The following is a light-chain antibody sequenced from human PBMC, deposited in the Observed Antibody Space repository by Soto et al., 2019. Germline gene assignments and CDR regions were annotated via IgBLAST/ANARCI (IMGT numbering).Light chain of an antibody. J-gene: IGKJ4*01. CDR3: HQYGSSPLT. CDR2: GAT. Sequence: EIVLTQSPGTLSLSPGDRATLSCRARQSVSFSYLAWYQQKAGQAPRLLIYGATSRATGIPDRFSGSESGTDITLTISRLEPEDFAVYYCHQYGSSPLTFGGGTKVEIK. CDR1: QSVSFSY. V-gene: IGKV3-20*01.